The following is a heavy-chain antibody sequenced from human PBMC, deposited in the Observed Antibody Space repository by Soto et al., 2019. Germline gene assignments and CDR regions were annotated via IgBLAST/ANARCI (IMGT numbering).Heavy chain of an antibody. V-gene: IGHV2-5*02. Sequence: QITLKESGPTLVKPTQTLTLTCTFSGFSLSTGGVGVGWIRQPPGKALEWLALIYWDHDKRYSPSLKSRLTLTKDPAKSQWVLTMPNMDPVATATYYCAHRLYSSAWPWDSGVFDYWGQGTLVTVSS. CDR2: IYWDHDK. CDR1: GFSLSTGGVG. J-gene: IGHJ4*02. D-gene: IGHD6-19*01. CDR3: AHRLYSSAWPWDSGVFDY.